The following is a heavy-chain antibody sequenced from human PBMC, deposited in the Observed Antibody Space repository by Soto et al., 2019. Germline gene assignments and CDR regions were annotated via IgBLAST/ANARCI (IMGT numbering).Heavy chain of an antibody. J-gene: IGHJ4*02. Sequence: EVQLLESGGGLVQPGGSLRLSCAASGFTFSSYAMSWVRQAPGKGLEWVSAISGSGGSTYYADSVKGRFTISRDNSKNTLYLQINSLRAEDTAVYYCAKDGGRKSRSLVRGDYFDYWGQGTLVTVSS. CDR2: ISGSGGST. D-gene: IGHD6-13*01. V-gene: IGHV3-23*01. CDR1: GFTFSSYA. CDR3: AKDGGRKSRSLVRGDYFDY.